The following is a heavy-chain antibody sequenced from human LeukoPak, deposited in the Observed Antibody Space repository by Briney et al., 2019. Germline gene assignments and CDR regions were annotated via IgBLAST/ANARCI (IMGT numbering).Heavy chain of an antibody. CDR1: VYTLTELA. CDR2: FDPEDGGT. D-gene: IGHD3-16*02. Sequence: ASVNVSCKVSVYTLTELAIHWVRQAPGKGLEWMGAFDPEDGGTIYAQKFQGRFTLTEDTSTDTAYMELRSLSSEDTAVYYCATARVRLGELSLPEVRDDWGQGTLISVSS. CDR3: ATARVRLGELSLPEVRDD. J-gene: IGHJ4*02. V-gene: IGHV1-24*01.